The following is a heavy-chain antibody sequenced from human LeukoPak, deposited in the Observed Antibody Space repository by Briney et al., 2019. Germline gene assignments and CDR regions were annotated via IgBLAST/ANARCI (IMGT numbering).Heavy chain of an antibody. Sequence: GGSLRLSCAASGFTFSSYGMHWVRRAPGKGLEWVAVISYDGSNKYYADSVKGRFTISRDNSKNTLYLQMNSLRAEDTAVYYCAKDRVIVTYYYYGMDVWGQGTTVTVSS. V-gene: IGHV3-30*18. J-gene: IGHJ6*02. CDR1: GFTFSSYG. CDR2: ISYDGSNK. D-gene: IGHD3-16*02. CDR3: AKDRVIVTYYYYGMDV.